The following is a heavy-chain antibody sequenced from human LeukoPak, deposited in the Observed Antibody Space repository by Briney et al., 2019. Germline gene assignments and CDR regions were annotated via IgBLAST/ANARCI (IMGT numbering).Heavy chain of an antibody. Sequence: GGSLRLSCAASGFTCSSYAMSWVRQAPGKGREWVSAISGSGGSTYYADSVKGRFTISRDNSKNTLYLQMNSLRAEDTAVYYCAKEEGSSSWHPEYFQHWGQGTLVTVSS. D-gene: IGHD6-13*01. J-gene: IGHJ1*01. V-gene: IGHV3-23*01. CDR3: AKEEGSSSWHPEYFQH. CDR1: GFTCSSYA. CDR2: ISGSGGST.